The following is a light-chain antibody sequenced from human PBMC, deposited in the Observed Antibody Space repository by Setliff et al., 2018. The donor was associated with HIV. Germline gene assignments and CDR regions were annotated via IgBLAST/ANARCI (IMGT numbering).Light chain of an antibody. Sequence: QSVLTQPPSVSGSPGQSVTISCTGTSSDIGTYNSISWYQQTPGTAPKLIIYEITARPSGVPDRFSGSKSGNTASLTISGLQVEDEADYYCSSYTSSSTDVFGTGTKVTVL. CDR3: SSYTSSSTDV. CDR1: SSDIGTYNS. V-gene: IGLV2-18*02. J-gene: IGLJ1*01. CDR2: EIT.